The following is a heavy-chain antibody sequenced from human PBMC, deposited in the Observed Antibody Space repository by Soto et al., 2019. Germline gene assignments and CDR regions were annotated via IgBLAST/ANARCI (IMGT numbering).Heavy chain of an antibody. Sequence: EVQLVESGGGLVKAGGSLRLFCTASGFTFRNYNMNWVRQAPGKGLEWVSSISTGGAYMFYADSVKGRFTISRDNAQNSLCLQIDSPRAEDTAMYYCARDIASPGGDYFDSWGQGTLVTVSS. CDR2: ISTGGAYM. V-gene: IGHV3-21*06. CDR3: ARDIASPGGDYFDS. D-gene: IGHD2-21*01. J-gene: IGHJ4*02. CDR1: GFTFRNYN.